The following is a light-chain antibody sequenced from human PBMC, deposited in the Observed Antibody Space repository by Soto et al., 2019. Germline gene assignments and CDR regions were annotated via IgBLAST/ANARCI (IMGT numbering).Light chain of an antibody. CDR1: SSDVGGYKY. CDR2: EVT. V-gene: IGLV2-14*01. Sequence: QSALAQPASVSGSPGQSITISCTGTSSDVGGYKYVSWYQQHPGKAPKLMVYEVTNRPSGVSNRFSGSKSGNTASLTISGLQAEDEADYYCPSFTSSSTYIFGIGTKVTVL. CDR3: PSFTSSSTYI. J-gene: IGLJ1*01.